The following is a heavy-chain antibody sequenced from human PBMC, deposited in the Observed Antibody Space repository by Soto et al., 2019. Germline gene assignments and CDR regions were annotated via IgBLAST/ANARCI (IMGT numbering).Heavy chain of an antibody. D-gene: IGHD4-17*01. V-gene: IGHV4-39*01. Sequence: SETLSLTCTVSGGPVTNSSYYWGWIRQSPGKGLEWIGSVYYRGRSYSKSSVKSRVTISVDTSKNRFSLSLNSVTASDTAVYFCVSQRTTVPTQAYFDYWGPGALVTVPQ. J-gene: IGHJ4*02. CDR1: GGPVTNSSYY. CDR2: VYYRGRS. CDR3: VSQRTTVPTQAYFDY.